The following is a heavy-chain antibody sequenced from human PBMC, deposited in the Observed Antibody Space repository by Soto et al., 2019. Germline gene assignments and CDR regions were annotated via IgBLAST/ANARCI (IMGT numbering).Heavy chain of an antibody. V-gene: IGHV3-11*01. Sequence: PGGSLRLSCAASGFTFSDYYIHWIRRAPGKGLEWISYISGNGEIIQYAASARGRFTISRDNAKNSLYLQMNSLRAEDTAVHYCARDRAGGYYYYGMDVWGQGTTVTVSS. J-gene: IGHJ6*02. CDR1: GFTFSDYY. CDR2: ISGNGEII. CDR3: ARDRAGGYYYYGMDV. D-gene: IGHD3-10*01.